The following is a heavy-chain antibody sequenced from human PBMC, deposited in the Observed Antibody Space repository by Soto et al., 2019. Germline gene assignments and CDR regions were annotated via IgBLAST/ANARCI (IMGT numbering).Heavy chain of an antibody. CDR2: ISAYSGNT. Sequence: QVQLVQSGAEVKKPGASVKVSRKAYGYTFSSYGLSWVRQAPGQGLEWMGWISAYSGNTVYTQRFKGRLTMATDTSTGTAYMELRSLRSDDTAVYYCARDFYQSSGYCDYWGQGTLVTVSS. V-gene: IGHV1-18*01. CDR3: ARDFYQSSGYCDY. CDR1: GYTFSSYG. D-gene: IGHD3-22*01. J-gene: IGHJ4*02.